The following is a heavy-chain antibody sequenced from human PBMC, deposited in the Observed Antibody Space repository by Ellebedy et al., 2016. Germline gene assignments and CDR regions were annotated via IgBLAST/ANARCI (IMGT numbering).Heavy chain of an antibody. CDR1: GGTFSSYA. D-gene: IGHD4-17*01. Sequence: ASVKVSCKASGGTFSSYAISWVRQAPGQGLEWMGRIIPILGIANYAQKFQGRVTITADKSTSTAYMELSSLRSEDTAVYYCAREGKDYGDYGGYYYGMDVWGQGTTVTVSS. CDR3: AREGKDYGDYGGYYYGMDV. CDR2: IIPILGIA. V-gene: IGHV1-69*04. J-gene: IGHJ6*02.